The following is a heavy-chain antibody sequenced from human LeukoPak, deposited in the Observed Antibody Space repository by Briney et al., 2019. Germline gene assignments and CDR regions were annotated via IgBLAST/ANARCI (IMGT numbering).Heavy chain of an antibody. D-gene: IGHD1-26*01. CDR3: ARRKWELRNSIYYFDY. V-gene: IGHV5-51*01. CDR1: GYIFTSYW. J-gene: IGHJ4*02. Sequence: GASLQISCAGAGYIFTSYWICCGRQMPGKGLGWVEINYPGDSDTRYSPSLQGQVTISADKSISTAYLQWSSLKASDTAMYYCARRKWELRNSIYYFDYWGQGTLVTVSS. CDR2: NYPGDSDT.